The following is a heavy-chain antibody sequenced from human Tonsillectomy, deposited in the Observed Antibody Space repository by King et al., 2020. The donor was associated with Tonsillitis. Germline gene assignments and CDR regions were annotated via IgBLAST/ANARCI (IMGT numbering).Heavy chain of an antibody. D-gene: IGHD2-2*01. CDR2: ISGHNGDT. V-gene: IGHV1-18*01. J-gene: IGHJ3*02. CDR1: GYIFTNYA. CDR3: ARVRVYCSSTRCYPLYDASDI. Sequence: VQLVESGAEVKMPGASVKVSCKASGYIFTNYAINWVRQAPGQGLEWIGWISGHNGDTNYAQKLQGRVTMTTDTSTSTAYMELRSLRSDDTAVYYCARVRVYCSSTRCYPLYDASDIWGQGTMVTVSS.